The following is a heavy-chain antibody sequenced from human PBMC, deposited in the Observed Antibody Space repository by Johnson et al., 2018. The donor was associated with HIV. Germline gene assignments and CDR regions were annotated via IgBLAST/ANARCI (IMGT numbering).Heavy chain of an antibody. V-gene: IGHV3-64*01. D-gene: IGHD2-15*01. CDR1: GFTFSSYA. Sequence: VQLVESGGGVVQPGRSLRLSCAASGFTFSSYAMHWVRQAPGKGLEYVSAISSNGGSTYYANSVKGRFTISRDNSKNSLYLQMNSLRVEDTALYYCARGACSGGCFDMWGQGTMVTVSS. CDR3: ARGACSGGCFDM. CDR2: ISSNGGST. J-gene: IGHJ3*02.